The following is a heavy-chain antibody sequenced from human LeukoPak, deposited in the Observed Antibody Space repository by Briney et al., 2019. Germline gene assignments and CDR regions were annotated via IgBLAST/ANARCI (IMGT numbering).Heavy chain of an antibody. CDR3: ARGRPPQFHGWFDP. V-gene: IGHV3-11*04. CDR2: ISSSSSTI. Sequence: GGSLRLSCAASGFTFSDYYMSWIRQAPGKGLEWVSYISSSSSTIYYADSVKGRFTISRDNARNSLYLQMNSLRDEDTAVYYCARGRPPQFHGWFDPWGQGTLVTVSS. J-gene: IGHJ5*02. CDR1: GFTFSDYY.